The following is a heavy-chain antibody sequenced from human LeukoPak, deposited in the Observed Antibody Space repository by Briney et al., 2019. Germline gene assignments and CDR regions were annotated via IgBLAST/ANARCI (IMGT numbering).Heavy chain of an antibody. CDR3: AKPALDYKGPYFDY. D-gene: IGHD4/OR15-4a*01. V-gene: IGHV3-9*01. Sequence: PGGSLRLSCAASGFTFDDYAMHWVRQAPGKGLERVSGISWNSGSIGYADSVKGRFTISRDNAKNSLYLQMNSLRAEDTALYYCAKPALDYKGPYFDYWGQGTLVTVSS. CDR1: GFTFDDYA. J-gene: IGHJ4*02. CDR2: ISWNSGSI.